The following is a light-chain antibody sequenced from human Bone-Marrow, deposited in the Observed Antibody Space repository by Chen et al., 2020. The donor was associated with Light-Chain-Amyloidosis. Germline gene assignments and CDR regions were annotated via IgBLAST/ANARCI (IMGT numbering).Light chain of an antibody. V-gene: IGLV6-57*01. J-gene: IGLJ3*02. CDR1: SGSIATNY. Sequence: MLTXXXSVXXSPXXTVIISXPRSSGSIATNYVQWYHQRPGSSTTTVIYEEDQSPSGVPDXXXGSXXRSSNSASLTISGLKTEDEADYYCQSYQGSSQGVFGGGTKLTVL. CDR2: EED. CDR3: QSYQGSSQGV.